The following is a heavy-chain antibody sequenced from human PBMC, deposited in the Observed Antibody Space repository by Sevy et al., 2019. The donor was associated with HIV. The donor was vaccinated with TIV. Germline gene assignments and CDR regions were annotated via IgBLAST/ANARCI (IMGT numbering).Heavy chain of an antibody. CDR3: ARDRSGSYPGPFDY. J-gene: IGHJ4*02. D-gene: IGHD1-26*01. CDR2: MWYDGNNK. V-gene: IGHV3-30*02. Sequence: GGSLRLSCTASGFTFSSFGIHWVRQAPGKGLEWVALMWYDGNNKYYADSVKGRFTISRDSSKNTLYLQMNSLRAEDTAVYYCARDRSGSYPGPFDYWGQGTLVTVSS. CDR1: GFTFSSFG.